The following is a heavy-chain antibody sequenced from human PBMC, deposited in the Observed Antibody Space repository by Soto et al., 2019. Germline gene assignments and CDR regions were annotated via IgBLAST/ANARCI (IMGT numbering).Heavy chain of an antibody. D-gene: IGHD2-15*01. J-gene: IGHJ5*01. CDR3: ASRLGNQVDGAQDS. CDR2: ISSSSSYI. V-gene: IGHV3-21*01. CDR1: GFTFSIYS. Sequence: EVQLVESGGGLVKPGGSLRLSCAASGFTFSIYSMNWVRQAPGKGLEWVSSISSSSSYIYYADSVKGRFTISRDNAKNSLYRQMNSLSAEDTAVYYCASRLGNQVDGAQDSWRQGTLVTVAS.